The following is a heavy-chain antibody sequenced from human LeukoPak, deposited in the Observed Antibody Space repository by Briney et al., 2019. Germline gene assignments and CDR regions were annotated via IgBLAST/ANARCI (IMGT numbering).Heavy chain of an antibody. CDR3: APAPADRPLWFDP. J-gene: IGHJ5*02. CDR2: FDPEDGET. CDR1: GYTLTELS. D-gene: IGHD6-6*01. Sequence: ASVKVSCKVSGYTLTELSMHWVRQAPGKGREWMGGFDPEDGETIYAQKFQGRVTMTEDTSTDTAYMELISLRSEDTVVYYCAPAPADRPLWFDPWRQGTLVTVSS. V-gene: IGHV1-24*01.